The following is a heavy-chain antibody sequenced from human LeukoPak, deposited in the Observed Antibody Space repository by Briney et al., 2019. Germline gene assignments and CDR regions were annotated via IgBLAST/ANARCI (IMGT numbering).Heavy chain of an antibody. J-gene: IGHJ5*02. CDR1: GGSISSYY. Sequence: PSETLSLTCTVSGGSISSYYWSWIRQPPGKGLEWIGYIYYSGSTNYNPSLKSRVTISVDTSKNQFSLKLSSVTAADTAVYYCARGGQRYSHKHGFDPWGQGTLVTVSS. CDR3: ARGGQRYSHKHGFDP. D-gene: IGHD6-25*01. V-gene: IGHV4-59*01. CDR2: IYYSGST.